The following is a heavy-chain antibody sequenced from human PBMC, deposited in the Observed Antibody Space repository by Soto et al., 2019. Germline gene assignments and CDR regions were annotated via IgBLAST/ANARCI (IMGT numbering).Heavy chain of an antibody. D-gene: IGHD4-17*01. V-gene: IGHV5-51*01. Sequence: ESVKSSSKVAGDIFTNYWLGWVGQIPGKGLEWMGIIYPCDSDTRYSPSFQGQVTISADWSISTAYLQWSSLKASDTAMYYCARHPNGDYDAMYVWGQGTTVTVSS. CDR3: ARHPNGDYDAMYV. CDR2: IYPCDSDT. J-gene: IGHJ6*02. CDR1: GDIFTNYW.